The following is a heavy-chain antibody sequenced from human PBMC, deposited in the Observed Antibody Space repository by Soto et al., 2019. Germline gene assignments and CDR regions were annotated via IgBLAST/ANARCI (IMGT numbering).Heavy chain of an antibody. J-gene: IGHJ5*02. CDR3: ARGCDLPVTTYCDWFDP. CDR1: GGTFSSYT. CDR2: IIPILGIA. D-gene: IGHD4-17*01. V-gene: IGHV1-69*02. Sequence: QVQLVQSGAEVKKPGSSVKVSCKASGGTFSSYTISWVRQAPGQGLEWMGRIIPILGIANYAQKFQGRVTITADKSTSTAYMELSSLRSEDTAVYYCARGCDLPVTTYCDWFDPWGQGTLVTVSS.